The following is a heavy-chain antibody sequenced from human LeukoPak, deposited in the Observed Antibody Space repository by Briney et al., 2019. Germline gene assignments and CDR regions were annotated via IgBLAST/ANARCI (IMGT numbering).Heavy chain of an antibody. CDR2: INHSGST. Sequence: SETLSLTCAVYGGSFSGYYWSWIRQPPGKGPEWIGEINHSGSTNYNPSLKSRVTISVDTSKNQFSLKLSSVTAADTAVYYCARDNSVRDEAWWFNPWGQGTLVTVSS. V-gene: IGHV4-34*01. CDR1: GGSFSGYY. J-gene: IGHJ5*02. D-gene: IGHD5-24*01. CDR3: ARDNSVRDEAWWFNP.